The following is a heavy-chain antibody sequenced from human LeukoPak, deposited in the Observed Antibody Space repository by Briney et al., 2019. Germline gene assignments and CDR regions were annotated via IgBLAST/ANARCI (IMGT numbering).Heavy chain of an antibody. Sequence: GGSLRLSCAASGFTFSSYSMNWVRQAPGKRLEWVSSISSSSSYIYYADSVKGRFTISRDNAKNSLYLQMNSLRAEDTAVYYCARTAGTGNYFDYWGQGTLVTVSS. J-gene: IGHJ4*02. D-gene: IGHD6-19*01. CDR3: ARTAGTGNYFDY. CDR2: ISSSSSYI. V-gene: IGHV3-21*01. CDR1: GFTFSSYS.